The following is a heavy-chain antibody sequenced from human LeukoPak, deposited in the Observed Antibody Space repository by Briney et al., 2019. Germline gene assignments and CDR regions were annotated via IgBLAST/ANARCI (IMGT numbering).Heavy chain of an antibody. J-gene: IGHJ4*02. V-gene: IGHV4-34*01. D-gene: IGHD1-26*01. CDR3: ARGMGATRSIDY. CDR2: INHSGST. Sequence: WIGEINHSGSTNYNPSLKSRVTISVDTSKNQFSLKLSSVTAADTAVYYCARGMGATRSIDYWGQGTLVTVSS.